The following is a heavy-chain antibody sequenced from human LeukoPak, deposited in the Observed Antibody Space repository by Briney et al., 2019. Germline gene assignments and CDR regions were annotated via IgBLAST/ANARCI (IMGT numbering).Heavy chain of an antibody. J-gene: IGHJ4*02. Sequence: GGSLRLSCAASGFSFVNYGMNWVRQAPGKGLEWVSGISRSGDSTYYADSVKGRFTISRDNSENTLFLQMHSRRAEDTALYYCAKDLGANSFYFDFWGQGDLVAVSS. CDR1: GFSFVNYG. V-gene: IGHV3-23*01. D-gene: IGHD4/OR15-4a*01. CDR3: AKDLGANSFYFDF. CDR2: ISRSGDST.